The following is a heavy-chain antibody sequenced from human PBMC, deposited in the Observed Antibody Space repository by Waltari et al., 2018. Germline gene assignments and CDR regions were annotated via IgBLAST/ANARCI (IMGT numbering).Heavy chain of an antibody. CDR1: GFTFTNYA. V-gene: IGHV3-23*01. CDR3: AKVANDYYQSGVYMPSPFDI. Sequence: LLESGGGSIQPGGSLRLSCAASGFTFTNYAMTWVRLAPGRGLEGVAIITGRGGSTYDADSVKGRFTISRDNSKNTVHLQMNNLRDEDTAVYYCAKVANDYYQSGVYMPSPFDIWGQGAVVTVSS. CDR2: ITGRGGST. J-gene: IGHJ3*02. D-gene: IGHD3-10*01.